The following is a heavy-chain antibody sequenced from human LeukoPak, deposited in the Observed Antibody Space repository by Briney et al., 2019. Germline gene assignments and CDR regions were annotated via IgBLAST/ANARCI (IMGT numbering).Heavy chain of an antibody. D-gene: IGHD2-15*01. CDR3: ARDSAATPAFDY. CDR2: IKQDGSEK. J-gene: IGHJ4*02. Sequence: GGSLRLSCAASGFTFSSYWMSWVRQAPGKGLERVANIKQDGSEKYYVDSVKGRFTISRGNAKNSLFLQMNSLRAEDMAVYYCARDSAATPAFDYWGQGTLVTVSS. CDR1: GFTFSSYW. V-gene: IGHV3-7*01.